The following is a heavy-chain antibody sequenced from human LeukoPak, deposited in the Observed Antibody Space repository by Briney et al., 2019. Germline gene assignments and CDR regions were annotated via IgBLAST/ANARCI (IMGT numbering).Heavy chain of an antibody. CDR3: ASYQLLGAFDI. V-gene: IGHV4-39*01. J-gene: IGHJ3*02. D-gene: IGHD2-2*01. CDR2: IYYSGST. CDR1: GGSISSSSYY. Sequence: PSETLSLTCTVSGGSISSSSYYWGWIRQPPGKGLEWIGSIYYSGSTYYNPSLKSRVTISVDTSKNQFSLKLSSVTAADTAVYYCASYQLLGAFDIWGQGTMVTVSS.